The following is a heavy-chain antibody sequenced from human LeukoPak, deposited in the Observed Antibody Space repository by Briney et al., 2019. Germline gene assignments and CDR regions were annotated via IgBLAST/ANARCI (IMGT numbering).Heavy chain of an antibody. CDR2: INHSGST. Sequence: SETLSLTCAVYGGSFSGYYWSWIRQPPGKGLEWIGEINHSGSTNYNPSLKSRVTISVDTSKNQFSLKLSSVTAADTAVYYCARGRSRYSSSSEVYYWGQGTLVTVSS. D-gene: IGHD6-6*01. CDR3: ARGRSRYSSSSEVYY. V-gene: IGHV4-34*01. CDR1: GGSFSGYY. J-gene: IGHJ4*02.